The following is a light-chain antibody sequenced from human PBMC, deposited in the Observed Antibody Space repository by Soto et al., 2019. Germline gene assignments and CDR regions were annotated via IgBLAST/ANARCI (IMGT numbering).Light chain of an antibody. Sequence: EIVLTQSPATLSLSPGERATLSCRSSHTVDTYLAWYQQQPGQAPRLLIYDASNRATGIPPRFSGSGSGTHFTLAICALEPDDFSIYCGKQRRHWPLFSFGPGTEVNVK. J-gene: IGKJ3*01. V-gene: IGKV3-11*01. CDR1: HTVDTY. CDR2: DAS. CDR3: KQRRHWPLFS.